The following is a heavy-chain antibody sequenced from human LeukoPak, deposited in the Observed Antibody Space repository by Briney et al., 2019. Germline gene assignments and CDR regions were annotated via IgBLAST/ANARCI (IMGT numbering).Heavy chain of an antibody. CDR3: ARVRGYYSAYYFDY. J-gene: IGHJ4*02. V-gene: IGHV3-74*01. Sequence: GGSLRLSYAASGFTFSSYWMHWVRQAPGKGLVWVSRINSDGSSTSYADSVKGRFTISRDNAKNTLYLQMNSLTAEDTAVYYCARVRGYYSAYYFDYWGQGTLVTVSS. CDR2: INSDGSST. D-gene: IGHD5-18*01. CDR1: GFTFSSYW.